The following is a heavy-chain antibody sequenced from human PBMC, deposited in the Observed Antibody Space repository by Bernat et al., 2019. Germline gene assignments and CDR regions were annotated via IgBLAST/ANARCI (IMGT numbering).Heavy chain of an antibody. J-gene: IGHJ6*03. CDR2: IKSKTDGGTT. Sequence: VQLQQWGAGLLKPSETLSLTCAVYGGSFSGYYWSWIRQPPGKGLEWVGRIKSKTDGGTTDYAAPVKGRFTISRDDSKNTLYLQMNSLKTEDTAVYYCTTDPTYYDFWSGYGYYMDVWGKGTTVTVSS. CDR1: GGSFSGYY. D-gene: IGHD3-3*01. CDR3: TTDPTYYDFWSGYGYYMDV. V-gene: IGHV3-15*01.